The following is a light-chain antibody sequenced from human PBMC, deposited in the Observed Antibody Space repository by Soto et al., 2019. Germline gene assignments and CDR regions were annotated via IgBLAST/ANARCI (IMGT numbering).Light chain of an antibody. V-gene: IGKV3-11*01. Sequence: ETVLTQSPPTLSLSPGEGATLSCRASQSVSKYLAWYQQKPGQAPRLLIYDASTRATGIPARFSGSGSGTDFTLTISSLEPEDFAVYYCQQRGNWPPSFGGGTKVEIK. CDR3: QQRGNWPPS. CDR1: QSVSKY. J-gene: IGKJ4*01. CDR2: DAS.